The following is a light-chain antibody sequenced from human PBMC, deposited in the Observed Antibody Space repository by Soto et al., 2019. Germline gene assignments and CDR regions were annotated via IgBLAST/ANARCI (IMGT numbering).Light chain of an antibody. Sequence: DIQMTQSPSTLSASVGDRVTITCRASQSISSWLAWYQQKPGKAPKLLIYDASSLESGVPSRFSGSGSGTEFTHTISSLQPHDFATYYCHQYNSYLFGQGTKVEI. CDR1: QSISSW. V-gene: IGKV1-5*01. CDR3: HQYNSYL. J-gene: IGKJ1*01. CDR2: DAS.